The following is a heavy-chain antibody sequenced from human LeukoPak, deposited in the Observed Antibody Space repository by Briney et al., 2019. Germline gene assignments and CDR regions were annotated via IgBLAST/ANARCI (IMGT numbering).Heavy chain of an antibody. Sequence: ASVKVSCKASGGTFSSYAISWVRQAPGQGLEWMGGIIPIFGTANYAQKFQGRVTITADESTSTAYLELSSMRSEDTAVYYCARDGGYGSGYYYYMYVWGKGATVTISS. CDR2: IIPIFGTA. CDR3: ARDGGYGSGYYYYMYV. D-gene: IGHD3-10*01. CDR1: GGTFSSYA. J-gene: IGHJ6*03. V-gene: IGHV1-69*13.